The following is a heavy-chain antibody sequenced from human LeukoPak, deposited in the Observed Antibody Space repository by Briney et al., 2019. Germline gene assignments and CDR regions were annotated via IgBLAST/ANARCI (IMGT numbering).Heavy chain of an antibody. D-gene: IGHD3-10*02. CDR1: EFTFSHFD. V-gene: IGHV3-48*03. CDR2: ISSAGTST. J-gene: IGHJ6*04. CDR3: AELGITMIGGV. Sequence: GGSLRLSCAASEFTFSHFDMTGVRQARGKGLEWLSYISSAGTSTYFTDSVKGRFTISRDNAKNSLYLQMNSLTAEDTAVYYCAELGITMIGGVWGKGTTVTISS.